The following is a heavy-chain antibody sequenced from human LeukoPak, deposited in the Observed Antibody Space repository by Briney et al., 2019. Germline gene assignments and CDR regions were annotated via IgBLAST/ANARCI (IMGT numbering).Heavy chain of an antibody. CDR2: ISGSGGST. Sequence: PGGSLRLSCAASGFTVSSNYMSWVRQAPGKGLERVSAISGSGGSTYYADSVKGRFTISRDNSKNTLYLQMNSLRAEDTAVYYCAKYYGYYHDQYFDYWGQGTLVTVSS. CDR3: AKYYGYYHDQYFDY. J-gene: IGHJ4*02. V-gene: IGHV3-23*01. D-gene: IGHD3-22*01. CDR1: GFTVSSNY.